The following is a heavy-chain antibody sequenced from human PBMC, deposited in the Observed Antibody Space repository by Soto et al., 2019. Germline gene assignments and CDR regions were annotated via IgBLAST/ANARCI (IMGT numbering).Heavy chain of an antibody. V-gene: IGHV4-61*01. D-gene: IGHD6-19*01. CDR1: GGSVSSDSYY. J-gene: IGHJ4*02. Sequence: TLSLTCTVSGGSVSSDSYYWSWIRQPPGKGLEWIGYLYHSGSSNYNPSLKSRVTISVDTSKNQFSLKLSSVTAADTAVYYCASGSISVTGTFVYWDQGTLVTVSS. CDR2: LYHSGSS. CDR3: ASGSISVTGTFVY.